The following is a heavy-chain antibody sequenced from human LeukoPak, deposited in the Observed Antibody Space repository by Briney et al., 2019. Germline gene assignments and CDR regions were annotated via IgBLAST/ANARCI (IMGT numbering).Heavy chain of an antibody. CDR3: AKDQGRRDGYNGGGFDY. V-gene: IGHV3-23*01. D-gene: IGHD5-24*01. J-gene: IGHJ4*02. Sequence: GGSLRLSCAASGFTFSSYAMSWVRQAPGKGLEWVSAISGSGGSTYYADSVKGRFTISRDNSKNTLYLQMNRLRAEDTAVYYCAKDQGRRDGYNGGGFDYWGRGTLVTVSS. CDR2: ISGSGGST. CDR1: GFTFSSYA.